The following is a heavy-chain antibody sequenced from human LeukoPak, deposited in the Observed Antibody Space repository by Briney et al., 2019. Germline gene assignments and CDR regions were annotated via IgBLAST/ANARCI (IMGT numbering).Heavy chain of an antibody. CDR2: ISGSGGST. Sequence: GGSLRLSRAASGFTFSSYAMSWVRQAPGKGLEWVSAISGSGGSTYYADSVKGRFTISRDNSKNTLYLQMNSLRAEDTAVYYCAKRIYDILTGQTGFDYWGQGTLVTVSS. CDR1: GFTFSSYA. V-gene: IGHV3-23*01. D-gene: IGHD3-9*01. CDR3: AKRIYDILTGQTGFDY. J-gene: IGHJ4*02.